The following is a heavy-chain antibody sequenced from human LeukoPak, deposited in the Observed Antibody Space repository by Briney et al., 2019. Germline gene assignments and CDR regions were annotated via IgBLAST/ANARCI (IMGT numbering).Heavy chain of an antibody. CDR2: INHSGST. V-gene: IGHV4-34*01. D-gene: IGHD3-9*01. CDR1: GGSFSGYY. CDR3: ARVAVLRYFDWLQYRNNWFDP. J-gene: IGHJ5*02. Sequence: PSETLSLTCAVYGGSFSGYYCSWIRQPPGKGLEWIGEINHSGSTNYNPSLKSRVTISVDTSKNQFSLKLSSVTAADTAVYYCARVAVLRYFDWLQYRNNWFDPWGQGTLVTVSS.